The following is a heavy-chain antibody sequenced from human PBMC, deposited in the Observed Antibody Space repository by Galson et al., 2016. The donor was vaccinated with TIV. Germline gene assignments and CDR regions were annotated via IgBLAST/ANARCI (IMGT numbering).Heavy chain of an antibody. CDR1: GYTFSDYY. CDR3: ARDDGYTSGSDY. CDR2: INPNTGGT. V-gene: IGHV1-2*04. Sequence: SVKVSCKASGYTFSDYYMHWVRQAPGQGLEWMGWINPNTGGTNYAQKFQGWVSMTRDTSINTAYMELSRLNSDDTAVYYCARDDGYTSGSDYWGQGTQVTVSS. J-gene: IGHJ4*02. D-gene: IGHD6-19*01.